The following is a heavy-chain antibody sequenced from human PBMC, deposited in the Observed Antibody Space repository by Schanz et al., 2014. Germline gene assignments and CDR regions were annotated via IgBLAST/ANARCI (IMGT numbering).Heavy chain of an antibody. J-gene: IGHJ6*03. CDR3: ARDGDRFYHNYYMDV. Sequence: QVQLLQFGGGVVQPGRSLRLSCAASGFTFSSYAMHWVRQAPGKGLEWVAVISYDGSNKYYADSVKGRFTISRDNAKNSLYLQMNSLRAEDTAVYYCARDGDRFYHNYYMDVWGKGTTVTVSS. CDR1: GFTFSSYA. D-gene: IGHD4-17*01. CDR2: ISYDGSNK. V-gene: IGHV3-30-3*01.